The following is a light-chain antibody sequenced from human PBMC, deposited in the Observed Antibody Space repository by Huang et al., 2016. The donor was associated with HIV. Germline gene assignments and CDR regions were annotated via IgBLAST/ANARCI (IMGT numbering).Light chain of an antibody. CDR3: QQSYSTPYT. Sequence: DIQMTQSPSSLSASVGDRVTITCRASQSISNYLNWYQQKPGKAPKVLIYAASSLQSGVPSRFSGSRSGTDFTLTISSLQPEDFASYYCQQSYSTPYTFGQGTKLEIK. J-gene: IGKJ2*01. CDR2: AAS. CDR1: QSISNY. V-gene: IGKV1-39*01.